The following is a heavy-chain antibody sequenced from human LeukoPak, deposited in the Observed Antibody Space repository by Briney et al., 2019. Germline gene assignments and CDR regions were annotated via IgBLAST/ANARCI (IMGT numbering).Heavy chain of an antibody. J-gene: IGHJ3*02. CDR2: IYYSGST. Sequence: PSETLSLTCTFSGGSISSGDYYWSWIRQPPGKGLEWIGYIYYSGSTYYNPSLKSRVTISVDTSKNQFSLKLSSVTAADTAVYYCARGVVVSSLIAFDIWGQGTMVTVSS. V-gene: IGHV4-30-4*01. CDR1: GGSISSGDYY. D-gene: IGHD2-21*01. CDR3: ARGVVVSSLIAFDI.